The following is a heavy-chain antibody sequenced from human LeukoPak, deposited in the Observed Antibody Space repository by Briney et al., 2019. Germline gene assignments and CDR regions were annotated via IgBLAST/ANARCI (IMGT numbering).Heavy chain of an antibody. CDR3: VRSIDA. J-gene: IGHJ5*02. Sequence: GGSLRLSCAASGFTVNSNYMNWVRQAPGKGLEWVGNIKPDGSQTYYVDSVKGRFTISRDNAKNSVSLQLNSLRAEDTAVYFCVRSIDAWGQGTLVTVSS. CDR2: IKPDGSQT. V-gene: IGHV3-7*03. CDR1: GFTVNSNY. D-gene: IGHD3-3*01.